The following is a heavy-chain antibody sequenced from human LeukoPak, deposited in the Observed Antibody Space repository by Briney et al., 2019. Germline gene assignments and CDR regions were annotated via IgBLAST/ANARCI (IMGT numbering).Heavy chain of an antibody. CDR2: IYYSGST. CDR3: ASADYYGSGSSINHDY. D-gene: IGHD3-10*01. V-gene: IGHV4-59*05. J-gene: IGHJ4*02. Sequence: PSETLSLTCTVSGGSISSYYWSWIRQPPGKGLEWIGSIYYSGSTYYNPSLKSRVTISVDTSKNQFSLKLSSVTAADTAVYYCASADYYGSGSSINHDYWGQGTLVTVSS. CDR1: GGSISSYY.